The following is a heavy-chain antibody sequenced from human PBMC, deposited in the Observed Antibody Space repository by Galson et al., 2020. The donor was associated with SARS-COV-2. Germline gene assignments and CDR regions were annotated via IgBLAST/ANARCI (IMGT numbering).Heavy chain of an antibody. CDR2: ISPIFETP. J-gene: IGHJ4*02. CDR3: ARSYCGGDCYSPFDD. Sequence: SVKVSCKASGGTSGGTFRNYAINWVRQAPGQGPEWMGGISPIFETPKLAQKFQGRVTISADESTSTGYMELSSLTSEDTAVYYCARSYCGGDCYSPFDDWGQGTLVTVSS. D-gene: IGHD2-21*01. CDR1: GGTSGGTFRNYA. V-gene: IGHV1-69*13.